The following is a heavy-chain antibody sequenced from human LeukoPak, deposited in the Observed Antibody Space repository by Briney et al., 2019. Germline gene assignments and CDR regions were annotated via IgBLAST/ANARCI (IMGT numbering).Heavy chain of an antibody. Sequence: GASVKVSCKASGYTFTSYDINWVRQATGQGLEWMGWMNPNSGNTGYAQKFQGRVTMTRDTSISTVYMELSSLRPGDTAVFYCARGGFSYTYYYYYMDVWGKGTTVTVSS. J-gene: IGHJ6*03. CDR1: GYTFTSYD. CDR2: MNPNSGNT. D-gene: IGHD5-18*01. CDR3: ARGGFSYTYYYYYMDV. V-gene: IGHV1-8*01.